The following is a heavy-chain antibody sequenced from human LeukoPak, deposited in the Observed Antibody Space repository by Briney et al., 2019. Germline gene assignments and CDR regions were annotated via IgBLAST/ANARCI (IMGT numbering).Heavy chain of an antibody. D-gene: IGHD6-19*01. Sequence: GGSLILSCAASGFTFSSYVMHWVRQAPGKGLEWVAIISYDGSDKYYADSVKGRLTISRDNSKSTLYLQMISLRTEDTAVYYCARADGSVAGPPSGHWGQGTLVTVSS. CDR2: ISYDGSDK. CDR1: GFTFSSYV. V-gene: IGHV3-30-3*01. CDR3: ARADGSVAGPPSGH. J-gene: IGHJ4*02.